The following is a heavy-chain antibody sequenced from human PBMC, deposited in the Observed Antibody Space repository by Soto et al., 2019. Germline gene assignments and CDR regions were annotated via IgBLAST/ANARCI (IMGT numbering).Heavy chain of an antibody. D-gene: IGHD2-21*02. CDR3: ARVHGWLLGGMDV. V-gene: IGHV1-3*01. CDR2: INAGNGNT. Sequence: ASVKVSCKASGYTFTSYAMHWVRKALGQRLEWMGWINAGNGNTKYSQKFQGRVTITRDTSASTAYMELSSLRSEDTAVYYCARVHGWLLGGMDVWGQGTTVTVSS. J-gene: IGHJ6*02. CDR1: GYTFTSYA.